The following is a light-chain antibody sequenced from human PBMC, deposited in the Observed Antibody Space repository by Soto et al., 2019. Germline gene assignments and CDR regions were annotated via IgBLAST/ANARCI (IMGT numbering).Light chain of an antibody. CDR1: NSNIGAGYD. Sequence: QSVLTQPPSVSGAPGQRVTISCTGYNSNIGAGYDVHWYQQLPGTAPKLLIYGNSNRPSGVPDRFSASKSGPSASLAITGLQAAYEADYYCQSYDSSLSGWVFGGGTKLTVL. CDR2: GNS. CDR3: QSYDSSLSGWV. J-gene: IGLJ3*02. V-gene: IGLV1-40*01.